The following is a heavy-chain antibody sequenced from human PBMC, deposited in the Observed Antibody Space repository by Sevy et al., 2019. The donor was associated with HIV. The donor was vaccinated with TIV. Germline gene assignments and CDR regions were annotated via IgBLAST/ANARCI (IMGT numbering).Heavy chain of an antibody. CDR3: ARLPVSGNDIGYGMDV. CDR2: INPNTGGT. V-gene: IGHV1-2*02. CDR1: GHTFSGYY. D-gene: IGHD1-1*01. J-gene: IGHJ6*02. Sequence: ASVKVSCQTSGHTFSGYYVHWLRQAPGEGLEWVAWINPNTGGTNYSKRFQGRVTVTTDTSMTLAYLDQTSLRSDDTALYYCARLPVSGNDIGYGMDVWGQGTSVTVSS.